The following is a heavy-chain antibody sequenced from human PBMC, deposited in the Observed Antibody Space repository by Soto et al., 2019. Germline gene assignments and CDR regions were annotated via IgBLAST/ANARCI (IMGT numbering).Heavy chain of an antibody. D-gene: IGHD3-22*01. Sequence: GASVKVSCKASGYTFTSYDINWVRQAPGQGLEWMGWITAYNANTNYAQKLQGRVTMTTDTSTSTAYMELRRLRSDDTAVYYCATSIFYYDSSGYEHWGQGTQVT. CDR3: ATSIFYYDSSGYEH. CDR1: GYTFTSYD. CDR2: ITAYNANT. J-gene: IGHJ4*02. V-gene: IGHV1-18*01.